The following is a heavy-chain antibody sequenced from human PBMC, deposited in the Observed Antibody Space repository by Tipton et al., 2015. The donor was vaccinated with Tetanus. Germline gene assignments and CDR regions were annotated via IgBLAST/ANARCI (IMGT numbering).Heavy chain of an antibody. CDR1: GVSIRDSTFF. D-gene: IGHD5-12*01. Sequence: TLSLTCAVSGVSIRDSTFFWGWIRQPPGKGLEWIGHVFYTGSTHYNPSFERRVTISVDTSKNQFSLSLTSATAADAAVYYCARPGVGGYTGYYFDFWGQGILVTVSS. CDR3: ARPGVGGYTGYYFDF. J-gene: IGHJ4*02. V-gene: IGHV4-39*01. CDR2: VFYTGST.